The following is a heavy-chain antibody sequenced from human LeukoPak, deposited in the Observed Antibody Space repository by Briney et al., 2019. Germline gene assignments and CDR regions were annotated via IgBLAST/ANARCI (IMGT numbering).Heavy chain of an antibody. CDR3: ARESSGTYYNPLGYMDV. D-gene: IGHD3-10*01. V-gene: IGHV4-4*07. CDR2: IFTSGIT. CDR1: GGSISIYH. Sequence: SETLSLTCTVSGGSISIYHWNWIRQPAGKGLEWIGRIFTSGITNYNPSLKSRVTMSVDTSSNQFSLTLTSVTAADTAVYYCARESSGTYYNPLGYMDVWGKGTTVTVSS. J-gene: IGHJ6*03.